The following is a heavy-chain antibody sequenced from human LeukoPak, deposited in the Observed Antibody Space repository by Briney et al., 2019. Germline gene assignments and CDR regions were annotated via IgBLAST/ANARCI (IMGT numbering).Heavy chain of an antibody. V-gene: IGHV3-13*04. Sequence: PGGSLILSCAASGFTFSSYDMHWVRQATGKGLEWVSAIGTAGDTYYPGSVKGRFTISRENAKNSLYLQMNSLRAGDTAVYYCARTNYDYGEDYFDYWGQGTLVTVSS. CDR3: ARTNYDYGEDYFDY. CDR1: GFTFSSYD. J-gene: IGHJ4*02. D-gene: IGHD3-16*01. CDR2: IGTAGDT.